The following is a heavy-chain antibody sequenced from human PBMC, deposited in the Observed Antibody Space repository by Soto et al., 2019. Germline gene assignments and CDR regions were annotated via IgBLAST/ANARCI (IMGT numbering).Heavy chain of an antibody. CDR1: GFSLSSYW. D-gene: IGHD3-16*01. J-gene: IGHJ4*02. CDR3: ARDANRGGDHDS. Sequence: EVQLVESGGDLVQPGGSLKLSCAASGFSLSSYWMSWFRQAPGKGLEWVANIKEDGSDKYYVGAVKGRFTISRDNAKNSLYLQMNRLTAEDTALYYGARDANRGGDHDSWGQGTLVTVSS. CDR2: IKEDGSDK. V-gene: IGHV3-7*04.